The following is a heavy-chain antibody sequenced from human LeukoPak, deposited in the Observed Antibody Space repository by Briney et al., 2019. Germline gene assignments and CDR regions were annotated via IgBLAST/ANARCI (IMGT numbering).Heavy chain of an antibody. Sequence: ASVKVSCKASGGTFSSYAISWVRQAPGQGLEWMGGIIPIFGTANYAQKFQGRVTITADKSTSTAYMELSSLRSEDTAVYYCARDNSSPLGWFDPWGQGTLVTVSS. CDR1: GGTFSSYA. J-gene: IGHJ5*02. D-gene: IGHD6-13*01. CDR2: IIPIFGTA. V-gene: IGHV1-69*06. CDR3: ARDNSSPLGWFDP.